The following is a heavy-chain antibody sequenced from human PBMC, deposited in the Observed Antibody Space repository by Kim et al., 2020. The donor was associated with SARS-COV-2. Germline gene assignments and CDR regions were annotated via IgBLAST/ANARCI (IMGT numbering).Heavy chain of an antibody. V-gene: IGHV4-59*13. Sequence: SETLSLTCTVSGGSISSYYWSWIRQPPGKGLEWIGYIYYSGSTYYNPSLKRRVTISVDTSKNQLSLKLSSVTAADTAVYYCARSGYCSSDNCYFVGWFDPWGQGTLVTVSS. D-gene: IGHD2-2*01. CDR2: IYYSGST. CDR1: GGSISSYY. J-gene: IGHJ5*02. CDR3: ARSGYCSSDNCYFVGWFDP.